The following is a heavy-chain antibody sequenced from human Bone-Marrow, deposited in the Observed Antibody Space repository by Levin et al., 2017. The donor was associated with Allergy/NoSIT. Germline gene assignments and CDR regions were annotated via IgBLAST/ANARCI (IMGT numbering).Heavy chain of an antibody. CDR2: INSDGSST. CDR3: ASDWGRTDKFDY. D-gene: IGHD3-16*01. Sequence: GESLKISCAASGFTFSSYWMHWVRQAPGKGLVWVSRINSDGSSTSYADSVKGRFTISRDNAKNTLYLQMNSLRAEETAVYYCASDWGRTDKFDYWGKGTLVTVSS. J-gene: IGHJ4*02. V-gene: IGHV3-74*01. CDR1: GFTFSSYW.